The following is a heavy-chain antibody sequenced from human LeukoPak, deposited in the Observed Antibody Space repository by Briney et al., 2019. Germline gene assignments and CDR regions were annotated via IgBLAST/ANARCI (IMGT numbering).Heavy chain of an antibody. Sequence: ASVKVSCKASGYTFTGYYMHWVRQAPGQGLEWMGIINPSGGSTSYAQKFQGRVTMTRDMSTSTVYMELSSLRSEDTAVYYCARDHQADSNYFNYFDYWGQGTLVTVSS. CDR2: INPSGGST. CDR1: GYTFTGYY. J-gene: IGHJ4*02. CDR3: ARDHQADSNYFNYFDY. V-gene: IGHV1-46*01. D-gene: IGHD4-11*01.